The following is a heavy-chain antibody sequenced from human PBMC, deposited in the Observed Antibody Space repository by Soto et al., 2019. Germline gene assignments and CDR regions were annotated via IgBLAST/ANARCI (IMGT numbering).Heavy chain of an antibody. Sequence: QEQLVESGGGVVQPGRSLRLSCAASRFAFSSYAMHWVRQAPGKGLEWVAVISYDGGYENYADSVKGRFTVSRDNSKSTLWLQMNSLSAEDTAVHYCAKGTTVTPWRYLDLWGQGTLVTVSS. D-gene: IGHD4-17*01. J-gene: IGHJ2*01. CDR3: AKGTTVTPWRYLDL. V-gene: IGHV3-30*18. CDR1: RFAFSSYA. CDR2: ISYDGGYE.